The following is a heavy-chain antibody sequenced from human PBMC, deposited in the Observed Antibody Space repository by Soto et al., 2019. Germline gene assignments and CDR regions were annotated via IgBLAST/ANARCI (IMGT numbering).Heavy chain of an antibody. V-gene: IGHV3-74*01. J-gene: IGHJ4*02. Sequence: EVQLVESGGGLVQPGGSLRLSCAASGFTFSSYWMHWVRQAPGKGLVWVSRINSDGSSTSYADSVKGRFTISRDNAKNTLYLQMNSLRAEDTAVYYCARVPILEWYPPPDYWGQGTLVTVSS. CDR3: ARVPILEWYPPPDY. CDR1: GFTFSSYW. CDR2: INSDGSST. D-gene: IGHD3-3*01.